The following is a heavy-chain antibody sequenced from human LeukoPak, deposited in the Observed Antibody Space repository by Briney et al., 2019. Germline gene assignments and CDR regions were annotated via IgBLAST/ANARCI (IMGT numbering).Heavy chain of an antibody. J-gene: IGHJ4*02. CDR1: GFTFSSYA. D-gene: IGHD5-18*01. CDR3: AKTVDTAMVTVSFDY. CDR2: VSGSGGST. V-gene: IGHV3-23*01. Sequence: GGSLRLSCAASGFTFSSYAMTWVRQAPGKGLEWVSTVSGSGGSTYYADSVKGRFTISRDNSKNTLYLQMNSLRAEDTAVYYCAKTVDTAMVTVSFDYWGQGTLVTVSS.